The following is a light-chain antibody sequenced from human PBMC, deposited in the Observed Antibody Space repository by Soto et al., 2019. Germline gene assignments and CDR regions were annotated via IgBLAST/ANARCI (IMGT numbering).Light chain of an antibody. V-gene: IGLV1-51*01. Sequence: QSVMTQPPSVSAAPGQKVTISCSGSSSNIRGNSVSWYQQLPGTAPKLLIYDDDKRPSGIPDRFSGSKSGTSATLGITGFQTGDEADYYCGSWDSSLSAYVFATGTKLTVL. CDR3: GSWDSSLSAYV. CDR1: SSNIRGNS. CDR2: DDD. J-gene: IGLJ1*01.